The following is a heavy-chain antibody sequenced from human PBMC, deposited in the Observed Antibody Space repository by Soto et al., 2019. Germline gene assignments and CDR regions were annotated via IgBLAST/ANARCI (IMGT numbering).Heavy chain of an antibody. CDR3: ARDYLSSKLSLSYFDF. V-gene: IGHV1-46*01. CDR1: GYSFISHY. Sequence: QVQLVQSGAEVTRPGASVKVSCKASGYSFISHYIHWVRQAPGQGLEWMGFVNPSGGSATLGQKFQGRVTRTGDTSTTTVYMELSSLRSEAAAVYYCARDYLSSKLSLSYFDFWGQGTLVTVSS. J-gene: IGHJ4*02. CDR2: VNPSGGSA. D-gene: IGHD2-2*01.